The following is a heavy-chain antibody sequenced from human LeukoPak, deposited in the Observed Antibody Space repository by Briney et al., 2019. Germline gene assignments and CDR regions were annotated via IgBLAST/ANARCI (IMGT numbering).Heavy chain of an antibody. CDR2: VYYDGTS. J-gene: IGHJ4*02. CDR1: GGSINSHSYY. CDR3: VRHISTNTGYFDS. Sequence: SETLSLTCTVSGGSINSHSYYWGWIRQPPGKGLDWIGSVYYDGTSYSNPSLKTRVGVFVDTSRDQFSLDLDFVTAADTALYYCVRHISTNTGYFDSCGQGTLVSVSS. D-gene: IGHD5-24*01. V-gene: IGHV4-39*01.